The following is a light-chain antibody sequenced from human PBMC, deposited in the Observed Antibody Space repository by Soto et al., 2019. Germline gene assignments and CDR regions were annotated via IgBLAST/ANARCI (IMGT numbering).Light chain of an antibody. CDR1: QSISSN. CDR2: RTS. CDR3: QQYNNWPRAT. J-gene: IGKJ4*01. V-gene: IGKV3-15*01. Sequence: VMAQSPATLSVSPGERATLSCRASQSISSNLAWYQQKPGQAPRLLMFRTSSRATGFPARFSGSGSGTEFNLTISSLQSEDFGVYYCQQYNNWPRATFGGGTKV.